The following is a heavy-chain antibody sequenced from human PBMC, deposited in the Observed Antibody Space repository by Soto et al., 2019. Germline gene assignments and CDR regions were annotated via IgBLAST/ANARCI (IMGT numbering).Heavy chain of an antibody. CDR2: ISATGGGT. V-gene: IGHV3-23*01. D-gene: IGHD3-16*01. Sequence: LRLSCAASGFKFSNYAMSWVRQAPGKGLEWVSLISATGGGTYYADSVKGRFTISRDNSHNTLYLQVHSLTAEDTAVYYCAKDRRAGGNSAFYFDFWGQGAQVTVYS. CDR3: AKDRRAGGNSAFYFDF. CDR1: GFKFSNYA. J-gene: IGHJ4*02.